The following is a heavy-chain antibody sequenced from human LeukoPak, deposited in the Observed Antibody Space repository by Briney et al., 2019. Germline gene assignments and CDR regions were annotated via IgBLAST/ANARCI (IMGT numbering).Heavy chain of an antibody. V-gene: IGHV4-31*03. CDR1: GGSISSGGYY. CDR3: ARDCGSYGRRGWFDP. D-gene: IGHD1-26*01. J-gene: IGHJ5*02. CDR2: IYYSGST. Sequence: PSETLSLTCTVSGGSISSGGYYWSWIRQHPGKGLEWIGYIYYSGSTYYNPSLKSRVTISVDTSKNQFSLKLSSVTAADTAVYYCARDCGSYGRRGWFDPWGQGTPVTVSS.